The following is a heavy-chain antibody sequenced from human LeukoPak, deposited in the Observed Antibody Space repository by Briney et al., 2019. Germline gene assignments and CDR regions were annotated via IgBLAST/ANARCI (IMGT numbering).Heavy chain of an antibody. CDR2: ISSSSSYI. D-gene: IGHD6-6*01. CDR3: ARANAGIAARTVTRMGLDI. CDR1: GFTFSSYS. V-gene: IGHV3-21*01. J-gene: IGHJ3*02. Sequence: PGGSLRLSCAASGFTFSSYSMNWVRQAPGKGLEWVSSISSSSSYIYYADSVKGRFTISRDNAKNSLYLQMNSLRAEDTAVYYCARANAGIAARTVTRMGLDIWGQGTMVTVSS.